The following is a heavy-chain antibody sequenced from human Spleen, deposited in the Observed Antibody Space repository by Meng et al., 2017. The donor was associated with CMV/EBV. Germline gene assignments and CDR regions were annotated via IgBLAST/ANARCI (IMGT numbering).Heavy chain of an antibody. CDR1: GASFSGYY. J-gene: IGHJ4*02. Sequence: SETLSLTCAVYGASFSGYYWSWIRQPPGKGLEWIGEINHSGSTNYNPSLKSRVTISVDTSKNQFSLKLSSVTAADTAMYYCATWDLRYCSSFTCYPGYFLDYWGQGVLVTVSS. V-gene: IGHV4-34*01. D-gene: IGHD2-2*01. CDR3: ATWDLRYCSSFTCYPGYFLDY. CDR2: INHSGST.